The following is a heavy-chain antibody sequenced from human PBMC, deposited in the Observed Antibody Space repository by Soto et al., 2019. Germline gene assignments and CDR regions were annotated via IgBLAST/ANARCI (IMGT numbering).Heavy chain of an antibody. Sequence: QVQLVQSGAEVKKPGSSVKVSCTASGGTFSSYAISWVRQAPGQGLEWMGGVIAIFGTANYAQKFQGRVMMTADESTSTAYMELSSLRSEDTAVYYCARRPGSGYSPGYYGMDVWGQGTTVTVSS. CDR2: VIAIFGTA. CDR3: ARRPGSGYSPGYYGMDV. J-gene: IGHJ6*02. D-gene: IGHD3-3*01. V-gene: IGHV1-69*01. CDR1: GGTFSSYA.